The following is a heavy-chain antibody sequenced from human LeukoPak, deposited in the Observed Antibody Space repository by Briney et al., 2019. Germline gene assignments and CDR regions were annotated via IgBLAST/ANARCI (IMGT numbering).Heavy chain of an antibody. V-gene: IGHV1-69*04. CDR2: IIPILGIA. CDR3: ARDCSSTSCYPGY. Sequence: SVKVSCKASGGTFSSYAISWVRQAPGQGLEWMGRIIPILGIANYAQKFQGRVTITADKSTSTAYMELSSLRSEDTAVYYCARDCSSTSCYPGYWGQGTLVTVSS. CDR1: GGTFSSYA. J-gene: IGHJ4*02. D-gene: IGHD2-2*01.